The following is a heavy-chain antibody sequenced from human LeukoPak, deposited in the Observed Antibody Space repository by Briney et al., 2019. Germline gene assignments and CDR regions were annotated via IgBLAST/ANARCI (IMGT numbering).Heavy chain of an antibody. CDR2: IIPILGIA. Sequence: SVTVSCKASGGTFSSYAISWVRQAPGQGLEWMGRIIPILGIANYAQKFQGRVTITADKSTSTAYMELSSLRSEDTAVYYCAPYHYYDSSGYPNPDYWGQGTLVTVSS. J-gene: IGHJ4*02. CDR3: APYHYYDSSGYPNPDY. V-gene: IGHV1-69*04. D-gene: IGHD3-22*01. CDR1: GGTFSSYA.